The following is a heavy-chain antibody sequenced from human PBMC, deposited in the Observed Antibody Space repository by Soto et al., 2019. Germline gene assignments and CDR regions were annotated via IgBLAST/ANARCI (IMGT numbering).Heavy chain of an antibody. CDR2: ISPTGNT. CDR1: TGYA. D-gene: IGHD3-9*01. V-gene: IGHV3-23*01. CDR3: AKDPSTGHADL. Sequence: PGGSLRLSCTALTGYAMSWVRRSPGKGLEWISTISPTGNTHYADSVEGRFTISRDDSKNTFYLQMNNLRADDTGVYYCAKDPSTGHADLWGQGTLVTVSS. J-gene: IGHJ5*02.